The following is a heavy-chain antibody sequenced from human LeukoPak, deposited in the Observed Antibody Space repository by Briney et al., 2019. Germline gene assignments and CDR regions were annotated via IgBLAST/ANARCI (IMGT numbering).Heavy chain of an antibody. CDR3: ATPPREAVAGKATHDY. Sequence: GGSLRLSCAASGFTFSSYSMNWVRQAPGKGLEWVSYISSSSSTIYYADSVKGRFTISRDNAKNSLYLQMNSLRAEDTAVYYCATPPREAVAGKATHDYWGQGTLVTVSS. CDR2: ISSSSSTI. J-gene: IGHJ4*02. V-gene: IGHV3-48*04. D-gene: IGHD6-19*01. CDR1: GFTFSSYS.